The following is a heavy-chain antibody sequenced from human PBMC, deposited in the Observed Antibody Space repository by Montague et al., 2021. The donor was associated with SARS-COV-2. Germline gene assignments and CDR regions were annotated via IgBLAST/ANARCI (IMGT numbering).Heavy chain of an antibody. V-gene: IGHV3-23*01. D-gene: IGHD6-13*01. J-gene: IGHJ6*02. Sequence: SLRLSCAASGFTFSSYAMSWVRHAPGKGLVWSSAISGSGASTCYADSVNGRFTISRDNSKNTLYLQMNSLRAEDTAVYYCAKVGSSWYHGYYYGMDVWGQG. CDR1: GFTFSSYA. CDR3: AKVGSSWYHGYYYGMDV. CDR2: ISGSGAST.